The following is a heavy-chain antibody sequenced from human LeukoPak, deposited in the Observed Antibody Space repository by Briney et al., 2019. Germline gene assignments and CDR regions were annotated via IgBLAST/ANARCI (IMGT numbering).Heavy chain of an antibody. V-gene: IGHV3-30-3*01. D-gene: IGHD6-19*01. J-gene: IGHJ4*02. CDR1: GFTFSSYA. CDR3: ARDLVGSGWSGFDY. Sequence: PGGSLRLSCAASGFTFSSYAMHWVRQAPGKGLEWVAVISYDGSNKYYADSVKGRFTISRDNSKNTLYLQMNSLRAEDTAVYYCARDLVGSGWSGFDYWGQGTLVTVSS. CDR2: ISYDGSNK.